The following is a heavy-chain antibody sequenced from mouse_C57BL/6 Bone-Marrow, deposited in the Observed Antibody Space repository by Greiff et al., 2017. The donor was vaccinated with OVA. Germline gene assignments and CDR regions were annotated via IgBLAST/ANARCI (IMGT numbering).Heavy chain of an antibody. CDR3: ARDYGYLLCAMDY. J-gene: IGHJ4*01. CDR2: IYPRSGNT. D-gene: IGHD2-2*01. CDR1: GYTFTSYG. Sequence: QVQLQQSGAELARPGASVKLSCKASGYTFTSYGISWVKQSPGQGLEWIGEIYPRSGNTYYNEKFKGKATLTVDKSSSTAYMELSSLTSQVSAVYFCARDYGYLLCAMDYWGQGTSVTVSS. V-gene: IGHV1-81*01.